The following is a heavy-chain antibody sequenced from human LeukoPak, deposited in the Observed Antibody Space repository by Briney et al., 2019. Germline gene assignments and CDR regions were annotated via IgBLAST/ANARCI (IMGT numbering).Heavy chain of an antibody. CDR3: AKDISPSHYGMDV. J-gene: IGHJ6*02. D-gene: IGHD2/OR15-2a*01. V-gene: IGHV1-69*13. Sequence: GASVKVSCKASGGTFSSYAISWVRQAPGQGLEWMGGIIPIFGTANYAQKFQGRVTITADESTSTAYMELSSLRAEDTAVYYCAKDISPSHYGMDVWGQGTTVTVSS. CDR2: IIPIFGTA. CDR1: GGTFSSYA.